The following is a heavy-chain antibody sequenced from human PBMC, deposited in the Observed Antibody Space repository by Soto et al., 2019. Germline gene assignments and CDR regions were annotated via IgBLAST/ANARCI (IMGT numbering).Heavy chain of an antibody. V-gene: IGHV3-74*01. D-gene: IGHD3-16*01. CDR1: GFTFSSYW. Sequence: EVQLVESGGGLVQPGGSLRLSCATSGFTFSSYWMHWVRQAPGKGLVWVSRINSDGSSTSYADSVKGRFTISRDNAKNTLYLQMNSLRAEDTAVYYCARPVWYYYYGMDVWGQGTTVTVSS. J-gene: IGHJ6*02. CDR3: ARPVWYYYYGMDV. CDR2: INSDGSST.